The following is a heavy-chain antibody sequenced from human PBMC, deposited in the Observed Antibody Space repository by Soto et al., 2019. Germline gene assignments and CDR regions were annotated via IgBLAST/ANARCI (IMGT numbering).Heavy chain of an antibody. CDR2: ISSSSSYI. V-gene: IGHV3-21*01. D-gene: IGHD2-15*01. CDR3: ARVRYCSGGSCLTS. Sequence: EVQLVESGGGLVKPGGSLRLSCAASGFTFSSYSMNWVRQAPGKGLEWVSSISSSSSYIYYADSVKGRFTISRDNAKNSLYLQMNSLRAEDTAVYYCARVRYCSGGSCLTSWGQGTLVTASS. J-gene: IGHJ5*02. CDR1: GFTFSSYS.